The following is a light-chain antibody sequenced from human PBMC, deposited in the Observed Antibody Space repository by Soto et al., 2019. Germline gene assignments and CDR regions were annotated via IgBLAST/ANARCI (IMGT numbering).Light chain of an antibody. CDR2: LGY. Sequence: DIVMTQSPLSLPVTPGQPASISCSSSQSLLHSNGYNYLDWYLQKPGQSPQLLIYLGYNRSSGVTDRFSGSGSGTDFTLKISRVEAEDVGVYYCMQALQSPITFGQGTRLEIK. CDR3: MQALQSPIT. V-gene: IGKV2-28*01. CDR1: QSLLHSNGYNY. J-gene: IGKJ5*01.